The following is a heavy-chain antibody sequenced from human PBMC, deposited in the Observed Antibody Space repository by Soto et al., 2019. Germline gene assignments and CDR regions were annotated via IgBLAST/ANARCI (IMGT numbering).Heavy chain of an antibody. CDR2: IYSGGYT. Sequence: EVQLVESGGGLIQPGGSLRLSCAVSGFTVSNNYMSWVRQAPGKGLEGVSVIYSGGYTAYGDSVKGRFTISRDNSKNTIYLQMKRLGADDRGVFYGATQRGGGGYWGQGTLVTVSS. V-gene: IGHV3-53*01. J-gene: IGHJ4*02. D-gene: IGHD6-25*01. CDR1: GFTVSNNY. CDR3: ATQRGGGGY.